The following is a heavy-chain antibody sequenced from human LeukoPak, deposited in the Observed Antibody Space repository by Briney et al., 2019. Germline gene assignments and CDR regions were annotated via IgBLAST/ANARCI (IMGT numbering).Heavy chain of an antibody. V-gene: IGHV1-18*01. CDR2: ISAYNGNT. CDR3: ARELRQWLVAYYDY. Sequence: VASVKVSCKASGYTFTSYGISWVRQAPGQGLEWMGWISAYNGNTNYAQKLQGRVTMTTDTSTSTAYMELRSLRSDDTAVYYCARELRQWLVAYYDYWGQGTLVTVSS. D-gene: IGHD6-19*01. J-gene: IGHJ4*02. CDR1: GYTFTSYG.